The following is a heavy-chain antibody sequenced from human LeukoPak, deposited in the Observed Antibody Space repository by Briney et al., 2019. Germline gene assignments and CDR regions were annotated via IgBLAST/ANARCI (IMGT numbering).Heavy chain of an antibody. CDR3: ASSGYCSGGSCYGPYTWFDP. V-gene: IGHV4-59*01. Sequence: SQTLSLTCTVSGGSISSYYWSWIRQPPGQGLEWIGLINYSCSTNYNPSLTSPVTISVDTSTNQFSMKLSSLLAADTAVYYCASSGYCSGGSCYGPYTWFDPWGQGTLVTVSS. D-gene: IGHD2-15*01. J-gene: IGHJ5*02. CDR1: GGSISSYY. CDR2: INYSCST.